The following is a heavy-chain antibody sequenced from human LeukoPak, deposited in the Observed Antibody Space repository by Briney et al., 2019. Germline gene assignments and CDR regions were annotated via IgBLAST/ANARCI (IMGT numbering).Heavy chain of an antibody. Sequence: SETLSLTCAVYGGSFSGYYWSWIRQPPGKGLEWIGEINHSGSTNYNPSLKSRVTISVDTSKNQFSLKLSSVTAADTAVYYCARGRRVTHFDCWGQGTLVTVSS. CDR3: ARGRRVTHFDC. J-gene: IGHJ4*02. CDR2: INHSGST. V-gene: IGHV4-34*01. CDR1: GGSFSGYY. D-gene: IGHD2-21*02.